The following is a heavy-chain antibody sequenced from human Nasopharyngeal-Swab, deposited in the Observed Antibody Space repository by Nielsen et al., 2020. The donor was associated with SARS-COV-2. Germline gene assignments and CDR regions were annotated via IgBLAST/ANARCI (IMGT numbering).Heavy chain of an antibody. Sequence: SETLSLTCAVYGGSFSGYYWSWIRQPPGKGLEWIGEINHSGSTNYNPSLKSRVTISVDTSKNQFSLKLSSVTAADTAVYYCAQRGTMTGGYFDYWGQGTLVTVSS. D-gene: IGHD3-22*01. CDR3: AQRGTMTGGYFDY. V-gene: IGHV4-34*01. CDR2: INHSGST. J-gene: IGHJ4*02. CDR1: GGSFSGYY.